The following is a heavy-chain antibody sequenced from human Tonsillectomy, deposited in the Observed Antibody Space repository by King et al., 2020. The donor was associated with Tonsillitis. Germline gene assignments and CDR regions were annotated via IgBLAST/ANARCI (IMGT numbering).Heavy chain of an antibody. Sequence: EVQLVESGGGLVKPGGSLRLSCAASGFTFSNAWMSWVRQAPGKGLEWVGRIKDKTDGGTIDYAAPVKGRFTISRDDSKNMLYLQMNSLKIEDTAVYYCNTNGEDWGQGALVTVSS. CDR3: NTNGED. CDR2: IKDKTDGGTI. V-gene: IGHV3-15*01. D-gene: IGHD2-8*01. CDR1: GFTFSNAW. J-gene: IGHJ4*02.